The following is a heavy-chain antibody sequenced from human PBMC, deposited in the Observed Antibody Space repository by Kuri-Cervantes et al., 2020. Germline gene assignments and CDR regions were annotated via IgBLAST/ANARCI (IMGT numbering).Heavy chain of an antibody. Sequence: ESLKISCTVSGGSISSGGYYWSWIRQPPGKGLEWIGYIYYSGSTNYNPSLKSRVTISVDTSKNQFSLKLSSVTAADTAVYYCARDKGSSQVYYYGMDVWGQGTTVTVSS. D-gene: IGHD6-6*01. CDR1: GGSISSGGYY. CDR2: IYYSGST. CDR3: ARDKGSSQVYYYGMDV. V-gene: IGHV4-61*08. J-gene: IGHJ6*02.